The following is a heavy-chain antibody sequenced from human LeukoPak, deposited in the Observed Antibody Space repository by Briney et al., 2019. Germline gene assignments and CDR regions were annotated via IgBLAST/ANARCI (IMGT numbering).Heavy chain of an antibody. J-gene: IGHJ4*02. CDR3: ERDRGAIVRGVIDY. CDR2: IYYSGST. V-gene: IGHV4-39*02. CDR1: GGSISSSSYY. Sequence: PSETLSLTCTVSGGSISSSSYYCGWIRQPPGKGLEWFGRIYYSGSTYYNPSLKSRVTISVDTSKNQFSLKLSSVTAADKAVYYCERDRGAIVRGVIDYWGQGTLVTVSS. D-gene: IGHD3-10*01.